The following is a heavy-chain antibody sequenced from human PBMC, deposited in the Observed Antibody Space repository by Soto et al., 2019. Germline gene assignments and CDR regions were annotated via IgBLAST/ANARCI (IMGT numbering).Heavy chain of an antibody. V-gene: IGHV1-69*13. J-gene: IGHJ6*02. CDR3: ARIGYSSSSLGYYYYGMDV. Sequence: GASVKVSCKASGGTFSSYAISWVRQAPGQGHEWMGGIIPIFGTANYAQKFQGRVTITADESTSTAYVELSSLRSEDTAVYYCARIGYSSSSLGYYYYGMDVWGQGTTVTVSS. D-gene: IGHD6-6*01. CDR2: IIPIFGTA. CDR1: GGTFSSYA.